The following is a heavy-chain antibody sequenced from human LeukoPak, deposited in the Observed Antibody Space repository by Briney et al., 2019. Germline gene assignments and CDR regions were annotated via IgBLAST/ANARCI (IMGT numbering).Heavy chain of an antibody. CDR3: AGGKRGYSYGLSH. CDR1: GFTFSSYW. D-gene: IGHD5-18*01. J-gene: IGHJ4*02. V-gene: IGHV3-7*04. Sequence: GGSLRLSCAASGFTFSSYWMSWVRQAPGKGLEWVANIKQDGSEKYYVDSVKGRFTISRDNAKNSLYLQMNSLRAEDTAVYYCAGGKRGYSYGLSHWGQGTLVTVSS. CDR2: IKQDGSEK.